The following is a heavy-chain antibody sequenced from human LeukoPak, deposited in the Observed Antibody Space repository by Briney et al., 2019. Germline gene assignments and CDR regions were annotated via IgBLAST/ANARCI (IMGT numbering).Heavy chain of an antibody. CDR1: GGSFSAYY. D-gene: IGHD3-10*01. CDR3: ARQGIRYGSETYYMRGWFDP. CDR2: INHSGNS. V-gene: IGHV4-34*01. J-gene: IGHJ5*02. Sequence: SETLSLTCAVYGGSFSAYYWSWIRQPPGKGLEWNGEINHSGNSNYNPSLKSRDTISVDTSKNQFSLKLSSVTAADTAIYYCARQGIRYGSETYYMRGWFDPWGQGTLVTVSS.